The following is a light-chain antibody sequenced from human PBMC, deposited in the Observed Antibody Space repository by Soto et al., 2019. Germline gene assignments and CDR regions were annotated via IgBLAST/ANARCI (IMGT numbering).Light chain of an antibody. CDR3: SSYTGSDTLI. V-gene: IGLV1-40*01. Sequence: QSVLTQPPSVSGAPGQRVTISCTGSSSNIGSGYDVHWYQQLPGTAPKLLIYGNNNRPSGVPDRFSGSKSGTSASLAITGLQAEDEADYFCSSYTGSDTLIFGGGTKLTVL. CDR2: GNN. CDR1: SSNIGSGYD. J-gene: IGLJ2*01.